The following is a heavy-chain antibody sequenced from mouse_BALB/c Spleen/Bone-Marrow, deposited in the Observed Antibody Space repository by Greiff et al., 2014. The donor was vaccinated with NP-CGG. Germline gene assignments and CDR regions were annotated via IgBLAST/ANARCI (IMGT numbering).Heavy chain of an antibody. V-gene: IGHV1-67*01. CDR1: GYTFTDYA. Sequence: VHLVESGPEVVRPGVSVKISCKGSGYTFTDYAMHWVKQSHAKSLEWIGVISTYNGNTNYNQKFKGKATMTVDKSSSTAYMELARLTSEDSAIYYCAREVRVPWYAMDYWGQGTSVTVSS. CDR2: ISTYNGNT. CDR3: AREVRVPWYAMDY. D-gene: IGHD2-14*01. J-gene: IGHJ4*01.